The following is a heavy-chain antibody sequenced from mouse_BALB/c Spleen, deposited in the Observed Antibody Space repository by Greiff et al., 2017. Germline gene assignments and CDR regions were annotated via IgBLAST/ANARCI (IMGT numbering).Heavy chain of an antibody. V-gene: IGHV5-9-3*01. J-gene: IGHJ2*01. Sequence: EVKLVESGGGLVKPGGSLKLSCAASGFTFSSYAMSWVRQTPEKRLEWVATISSGGSYTYYPDSVKGRFTISRDNAKNTLYLQMSSLRSEDTAMYCCARHRPDSSGWDYWGQGTTLTVSS. CDR2: ISSGGSYT. CDR1: GFTFSSYA. D-gene: IGHD3-2*01. CDR3: ARHRPDSSGWDY.